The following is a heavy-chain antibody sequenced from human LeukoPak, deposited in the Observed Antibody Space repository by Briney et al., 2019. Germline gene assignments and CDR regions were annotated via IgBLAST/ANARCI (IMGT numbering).Heavy chain of an antibody. Sequence: PGGSLRLSCAASGFTFSSYWMHWVRQAPGKGLVWVSRINSDGSSTSYADSVKGRFTISRHNSKNTLYLQMNSLRAEDTAVYYCVSTSYARRTQYGTDVWGQGTTVTVSS. J-gene: IGHJ6*02. CDR3: VSTSYARRTQYGTDV. D-gene: IGHD2-2*01. CDR2: INSDGSST. V-gene: IGHV3-74*01. CDR1: GFTFSSYW.